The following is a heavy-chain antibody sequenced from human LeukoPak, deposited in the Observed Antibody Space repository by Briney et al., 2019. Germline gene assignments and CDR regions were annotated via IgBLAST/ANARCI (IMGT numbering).Heavy chain of an antibody. CDR3: ARLTITGSRSYNIDY. V-gene: IGHV4-39*01. CDR2: FCYSGST. CDR1: CGSISSGRYR. D-gene: IGHD3-10*01. J-gene: IGHJ4*02. Sequence: SETLFLTCSVSCGSISSGRYRWGWIRQPPGKGLEWIGSFCYSGSTYYNSSLKSRVTISVDTSKNQFSLKLSSVTAADTAVYYSARLTITGSRSYNIDYWGQGSLVTASS.